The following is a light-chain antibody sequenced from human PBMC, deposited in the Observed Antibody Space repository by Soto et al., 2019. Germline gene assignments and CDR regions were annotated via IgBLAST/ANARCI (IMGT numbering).Light chain of an antibody. CDR2: SDD. CDR1: SSNIGSKT. J-gene: IGLJ2*01. V-gene: IGLV1-44*01. CDR3: ATWDDSLNGL. Sequence: QLVLTQPPSASGTPGQRVTISCSGSSSNIGSKTVNWYQQLPGMAPKLLIYSDDQRPSGVPDRFSGSKSGTSASLAISGLKSEDEAEYYCATWDDSLNGLFGGGTQLTVL.